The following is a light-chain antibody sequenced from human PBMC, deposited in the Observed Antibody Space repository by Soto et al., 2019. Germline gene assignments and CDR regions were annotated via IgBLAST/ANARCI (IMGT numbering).Light chain of an antibody. CDR3: QQYYSSVT. CDR2: WAS. Sequence: DIVMTQSPDSPSVSLGERATINCKSSQTVFHTSYNKDFLAWYQQKAGQPPKLLFYWASTRESGVPARFSGGGSGTDFSLTISSLQPEDVAVYYCQQYYSSVTFGQGTKLEIK. J-gene: IGKJ2*01. V-gene: IGKV4-1*01. CDR1: QTVFHTSYNKDF.